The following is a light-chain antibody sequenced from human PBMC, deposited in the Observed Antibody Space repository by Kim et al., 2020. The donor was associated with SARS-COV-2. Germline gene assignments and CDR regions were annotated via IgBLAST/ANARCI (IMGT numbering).Light chain of an antibody. Sequence: QSVLTQPPSASGTPGQRVAISCSGSRTNIGDNYVNWYQQVPGSAPKLLIYDNNQRPSGLPDRFSGSKSATSASLAISDLQSEDEADYYCATWDDGLNGWVFVGGTQLTVL. CDR2: DNN. CDR1: RTNIGDNY. V-gene: IGLV1-44*01. J-gene: IGLJ3*02. CDR3: ATWDDGLNGWV.